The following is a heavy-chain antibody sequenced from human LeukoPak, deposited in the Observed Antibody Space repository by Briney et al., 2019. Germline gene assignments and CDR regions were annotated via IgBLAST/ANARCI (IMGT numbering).Heavy chain of an antibody. Sequence: GGSLRLSCAASGFTFSSYWMSWVRQAPGKGLEWVSSISSSSSYIYYADSVKGRFTISRDNAKNSLYLQMNSLRAEDTAVYYCARDSRGSGLVSTEGGAFDIWGQGTMVTVSS. CDR2: ISSSSSYI. V-gene: IGHV3-21*01. CDR1: GFTFSSYW. CDR3: ARDSRGSGLVSTEGGAFDI. J-gene: IGHJ3*02. D-gene: IGHD6-19*01.